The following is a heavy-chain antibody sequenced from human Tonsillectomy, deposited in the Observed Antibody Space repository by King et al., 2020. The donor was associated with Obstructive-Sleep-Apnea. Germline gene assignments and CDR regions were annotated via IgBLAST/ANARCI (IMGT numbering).Heavy chain of an antibody. J-gene: IGHJ4*02. CDR1: GFTFRSYA. Sequence: VQLVESGGGVVQPGRSLRLSCAASGFTFRSYAMHWVRQAPGKGLERVTVISYDGSKKYYADSVRGRFTISRDNSKNTLFLQMNSLRPEDTAVYYCARELRYFDWLLFNPFDYWGQGTLVTVSS. V-gene: IGHV3-30-3*01. D-gene: IGHD3-9*01. CDR3: ARELRYFDWLLFNPFDY. CDR2: ISYDGSKK.